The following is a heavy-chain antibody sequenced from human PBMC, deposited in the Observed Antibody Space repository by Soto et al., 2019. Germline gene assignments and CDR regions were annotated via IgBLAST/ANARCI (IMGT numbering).Heavy chain of an antibody. CDR2: MSYDGSNK. CDR1: GFTFSSYA. V-gene: IGHV3-30-3*01. CDR3: ARDKSAYSNGLQNRTFYY. Sequence: QVQLVESGGGVVQPGRSLRLSCAASGFTFSSYAMHWVRQAPGKGLEWVAVMSYDGSNKYYADSVKGRFTISRDNSKNQVYLEMNRLRGEGTGGYYWARDKSAYSNGLQNRTFYYWGHGNLGTVSS. J-gene: IGHJ4*01. D-gene: IGHD6-19*01.